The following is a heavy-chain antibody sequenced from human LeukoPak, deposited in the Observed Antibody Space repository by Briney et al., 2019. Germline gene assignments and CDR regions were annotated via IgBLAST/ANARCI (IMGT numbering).Heavy chain of an antibody. CDR3: ARDADGFGEFGY. D-gene: IGHD3-10*01. CDR1: GGSISSSSYY. V-gene: IGHV4-39*07. CDR2: IYYSGST. J-gene: IGHJ4*02. Sequence: SETLSLTCTVSGGSISSSSYYWGWIRQPPGKGLEWIGSIYYSGSTYYNPSLKSRVTISVDTSKNQFSLKLSSVTAADTAVYYCARDADGFGEFGYWGQGTLVTVSS.